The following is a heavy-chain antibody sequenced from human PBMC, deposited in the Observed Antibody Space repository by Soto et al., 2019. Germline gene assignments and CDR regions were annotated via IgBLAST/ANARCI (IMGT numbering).Heavy chain of an antibody. V-gene: IGHV4-59*08. J-gene: IGHJ4*02. D-gene: IGHD2-15*01. Sequence: ASETLSLTCTVSGGSVSSDYWSWIRQPPGKGLEWIGYIYYSGSTNHTPSLKSRVNISVDTSKNQFSLKLSSVTAADTAVYYCARGWQLPEYWGQGTLVTVSS. CDR2: IYYSGST. CDR1: GGSVSSDY. CDR3: ARGWQLPEY.